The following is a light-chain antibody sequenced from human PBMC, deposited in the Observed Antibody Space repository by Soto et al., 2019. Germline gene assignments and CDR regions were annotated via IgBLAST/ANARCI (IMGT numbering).Light chain of an antibody. CDR1: QSVSSN. CDR3: QQFHNWPWT. Sequence: EIVMTQSPATLSVSPGERATLSCRASQSVSSNLAWYQQKPGQAPRLLIYGASTRATGIPARFSGSGSGTEFTLTINSLQSEDFALYYCQQFHNWPWTFGQGTKVEI. J-gene: IGKJ1*01. CDR2: GAS. V-gene: IGKV3-15*01.